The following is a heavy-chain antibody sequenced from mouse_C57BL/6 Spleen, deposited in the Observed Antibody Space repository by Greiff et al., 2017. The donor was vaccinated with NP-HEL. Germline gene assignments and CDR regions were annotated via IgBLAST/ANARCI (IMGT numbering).Heavy chain of an antibody. Sequence: EVQLQQSGAELVRPGASVKLSCTASGFNIKDDYMHWVKQRPEQGLEWIGWIDPENGDTEYASKFQGKATITADTSSNTAYLQLSSLTSEDTAVYYGTTGGVGATVVLPFDYWGQGTTLTVSS. V-gene: IGHV14-4*01. J-gene: IGHJ2*01. CDR3: TTGGVGATVVLPFDY. CDR2: IDPENGDT. CDR1: GFNIKDDY. D-gene: IGHD1-1*01.